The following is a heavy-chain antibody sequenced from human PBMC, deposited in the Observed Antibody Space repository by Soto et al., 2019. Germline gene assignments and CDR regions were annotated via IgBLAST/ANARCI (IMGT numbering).Heavy chain of an antibody. CDR1: GFTFSSYA. Sequence: EVQLLESGGGLEQPGGSLRLSCAASGFTFSSYAMSWVRQAPGKGLEWVSAISGSGGSTYYAASVKGRFTISRDNSKNTLYLQMNSLRAEDTAVYYCANPYCSSTSCYHYYYAMDVWGQGTTVTVSS. D-gene: IGHD2-2*01. CDR2: ISGSGGST. CDR3: ANPYCSSTSCYHYYYAMDV. J-gene: IGHJ6*02. V-gene: IGHV3-23*01.